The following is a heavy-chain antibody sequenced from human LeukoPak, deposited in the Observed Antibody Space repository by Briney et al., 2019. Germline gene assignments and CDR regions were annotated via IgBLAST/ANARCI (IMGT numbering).Heavy chain of an antibody. CDR2: INPSGGST. Sequence: PRASVKVSREASGYTFTSYYMHWVRQAPGQGLEWMGIINPSGGSTSYAQKFQGRVTMTRDTSTSTVYMELSSLRSEDTAVYYCAREAGVYYDILTGYYGQVKGGAFDIWGQGTMVTVSS. CDR1: GYTFTSYY. CDR3: AREAGVYYDILTGYYGQVKGGAFDI. D-gene: IGHD3-9*01. V-gene: IGHV1-46*01. J-gene: IGHJ3*02.